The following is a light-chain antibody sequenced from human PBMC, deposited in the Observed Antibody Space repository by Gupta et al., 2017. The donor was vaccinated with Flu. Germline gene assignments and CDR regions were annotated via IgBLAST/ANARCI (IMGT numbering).Light chain of an antibody. CDR2: DAS. CDR1: QSVSSY. Sequence: ELVLTQSPATLSLSPGERATLSCRASQSVSSYLAWYQQKPGQAPRLLIYDASNRATGIPARFSGSGSGTDVTLTISSLEPEDFAVYYCQQRSNWPVTFGQGTKLEIK. CDR3: QQRSNWPVT. J-gene: IGKJ2*01. V-gene: IGKV3-11*01.